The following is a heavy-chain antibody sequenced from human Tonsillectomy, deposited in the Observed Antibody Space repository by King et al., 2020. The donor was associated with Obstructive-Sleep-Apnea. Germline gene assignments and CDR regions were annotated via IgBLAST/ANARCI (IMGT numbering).Heavy chain of an antibody. CDR1: GGTFSSYA. CDR3: ASQTVTTPWTKYGMDV. J-gene: IGHJ6*02. CDR2: IIPILGIA. Sequence: QLVQSGAEVKKPGSSVKVSCKASGGTFSSYAISWVRQAPGQGLEWMGGIIPILGIANYAQKFQGRVTITADKSTSTAYMELSSLRSEDTAVYYCASQTVTTPWTKYGMDVWGQGTTVTVSS. V-gene: IGHV1-69*04. D-gene: IGHD4-17*01.